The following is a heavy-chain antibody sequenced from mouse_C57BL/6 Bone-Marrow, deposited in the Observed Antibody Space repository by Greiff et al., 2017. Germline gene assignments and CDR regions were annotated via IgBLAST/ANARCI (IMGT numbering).Heavy chain of an antibody. Sequence: QVQLKQSGPELVKPGASVKISCKASGYAFSSSWMNWVKQRPGKGLEWIGRIYPGDGDTNYNGKFKGKATLTADKSSSTAYMHLSSLTSEESAVYFCGRSRDYGSSLAWFAYWAQGTLVTVSA. J-gene: IGHJ3*01. D-gene: IGHD1-1*01. CDR2: IYPGDGDT. CDR3: GRSRDYGSSLAWFAY. V-gene: IGHV1-82*01. CDR1: GYAFSSSW.